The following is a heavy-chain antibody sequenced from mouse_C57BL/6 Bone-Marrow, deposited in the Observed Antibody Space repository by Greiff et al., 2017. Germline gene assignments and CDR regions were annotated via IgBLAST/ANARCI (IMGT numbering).Heavy chain of an antibody. J-gene: IGHJ2*01. D-gene: IGHD1-1*01. V-gene: IGHV14-4*01. CDR1: GFNIKDDY. CDR3: TMGYGSSCYCDD. Sequence: EVKLQESGAELVRPGASVKLSCTASGFNIKDDYMHWVKQRPEQGLEWIGWIDPENGDPEYASKFQGKATITADTSTNTAYLPLSILTSEDTAVDYCTMGYGSSCYCDDGGQGTTLTVSS. CDR2: IDPENGDP.